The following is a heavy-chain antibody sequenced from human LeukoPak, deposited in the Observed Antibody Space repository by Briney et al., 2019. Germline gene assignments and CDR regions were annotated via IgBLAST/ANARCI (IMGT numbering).Heavy chain of an antibody. J-gene: IGHJ4*02. D-gene: IGHD6-13*01. V-gene: IGHV3-30*18. CDR1: GFTFSSYG. Sequence: GGSLRLSCAASGFTFSSYGMHWVRQAPGKGLEWVAVISYDGSNKYYADSVKGRFTISRDNSKNTLYLQMNSLRAEDTAVYYCAKSTGWYSSSWYLTYWGQGTLVTVSS. CDR3: AKSTGWYSSSWYLTY. CDR2: ISYDGSNK.